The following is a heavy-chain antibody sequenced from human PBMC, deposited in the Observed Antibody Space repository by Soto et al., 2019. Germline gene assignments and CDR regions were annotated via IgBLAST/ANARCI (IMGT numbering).Heavy chain of an antibody. CDR3: AIYIVVLPAANLPFLDY. J-gene: IGHJ4*01. V-gene: IGHV1-18*01. D-gene: IGHD2-2*01. Sequence: GASVKVSCRASGYTFTSYGISWVRQAPGQGLEWMGWISAYNGNTNYAQKLQGRVTMTTDTSTSTAYMELRSLRSDDTAVYYCAIYIVVLPAANLPFLDYWGQGTSVPVSA. CDR2: ISAYNGNT. CDR1: GYTFTSYG.